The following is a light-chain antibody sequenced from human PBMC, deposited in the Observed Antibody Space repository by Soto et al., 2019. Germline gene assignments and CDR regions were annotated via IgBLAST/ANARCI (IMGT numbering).Light chain of an antibody. Sequence: EIVLTQSPGTLSLSPGDRATLSCRASQSVSSNFLAWYQQKPGQAPRLLIYGASISATGIPDRFSGSGSGRDFTLTIRRLEPEDFAMYFCHQYGSSPRTFGQGTKVEIK. J-gene: IGKJ1*01. CDR2: GAS. CDR1: QSVSSNF. V-gene: IGKV3-20*01. CDR3: HQYGSSPRT.